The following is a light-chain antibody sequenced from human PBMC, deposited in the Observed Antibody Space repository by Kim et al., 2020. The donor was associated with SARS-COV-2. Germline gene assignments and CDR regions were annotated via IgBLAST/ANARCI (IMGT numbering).Light chain of an antibody. CDR1: KLGAKY. CDR2: QDS. V-gene: IGLV3-1*01. J-gene: IGLJ3*02. Sequence: YELTQPPSVSVSPGQTASITCSGDKLGAKYACWYQQKPGQSPVLVIYQDSKRPSGIPERFSGSISGNTATLTISGTQAMDEADYYCQAWDSSTHWVFGGGTQLTVL. CDR3: QAWDSSTHWV.